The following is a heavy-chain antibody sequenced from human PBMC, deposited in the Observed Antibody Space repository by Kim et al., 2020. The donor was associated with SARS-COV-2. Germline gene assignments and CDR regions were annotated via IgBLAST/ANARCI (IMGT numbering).Heavy chain of an antibody. CDR3: AKGLSQVYYYGMDV. CDR1: GFTFSSYG. V-gene: IGHV3-33*06. Sequence: GGSLRLSCAASGFTFSSYGMHWVRQAPGKGLEWVAVIWYDGSNKYYADSVKGRFTISRDNSKNTLYLQMNSLRAEDTAVYYCAKGLSQVYYYGMDVWGQGTTVTVSS. J-gene: IGHJ6*02. CDR2: IWYDGSNK.